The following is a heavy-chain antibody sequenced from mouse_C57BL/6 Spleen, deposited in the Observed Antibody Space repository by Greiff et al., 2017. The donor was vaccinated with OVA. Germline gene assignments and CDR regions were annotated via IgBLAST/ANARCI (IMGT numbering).Heavy chain of an antibody. D-gene: IGHD1-1*01. CDR1: GYSFTGYY. J-gene: IGHJ2*01. V-gene: IGHV1-42*01. CDR2: INPSTGGT. CDR3: ARDYYGSRSYYFDY. Sequence: LVEPGASVKISCKASGYSFTGYYMNWVKQSPEKSLEWIGEINPSTGGTTYNQKFKAKATLTVDKSSSTAYMQLKSLTSEDSAVYYCARDYYGSRSYYFDYWGQGTTLTVSS.